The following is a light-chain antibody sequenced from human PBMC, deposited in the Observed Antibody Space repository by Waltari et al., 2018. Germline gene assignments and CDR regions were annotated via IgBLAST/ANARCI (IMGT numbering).Light chain of an antibody. V-gene: IGLV2-14*01. Sequence: QSALTQPASVSGSPGQSITISCSGTDSDVGAYDFVSWYQQHPGKAPHLIIYEVSNRPSGCSNRCSASKSGNTASLTISGLQAEDEADYYCSSYTTSSAPGVFGTGTRVTVL. J-gene: IGLJ1*01. CDR3: SSYTTSSAPGV. CDR1: DSDVGAYDF. CDR2: EVS.